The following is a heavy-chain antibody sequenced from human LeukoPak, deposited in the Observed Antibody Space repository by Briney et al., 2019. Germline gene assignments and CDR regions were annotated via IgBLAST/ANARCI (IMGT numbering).Heavy chain of an antibody. Sequence: PGGSLRLSCAASGFTFSTYNMNWVRQAPGKGLEWVSSISGSSGYLYYADSVKGRFSISRDNAKNSLYLQMNSLRPEDTAVYYCARVGVAGNSGYFQHWGQGTLVTVSS. CDR1: GFTFSTYN. CDR2: ISGSSGYL. D-gene: IGHD6-19*01. V-gene: IGHV3-21*01. CDR3: ARVGVAGNSGYFQH. J-gene: IGHJ1*01.